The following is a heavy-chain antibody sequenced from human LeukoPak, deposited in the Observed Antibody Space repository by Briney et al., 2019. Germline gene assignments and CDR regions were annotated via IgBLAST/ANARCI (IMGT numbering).Heavy chain of an antibody. CDR1: GFTFSSYG. CDR3: AELGITMIGGV. Sequence: GGSLRLSCAASGFTFSSYGMSWVRQAPGKGLEGVSYISSSGSTIYYADPVKGRFTISRDNAKNSLYLQMNSLRAEDTAVYYCAELGITMIGGVWGKGTTVTISS. CDR2: ISSSGSTI. V-gene: IGHV3-48*04. J-gene: IGHJ6*04. D-gene: IGHD3-10*02.